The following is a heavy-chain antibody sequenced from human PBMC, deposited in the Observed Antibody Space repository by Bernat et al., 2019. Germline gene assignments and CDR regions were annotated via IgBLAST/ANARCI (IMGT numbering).Heavy chain of an antibody. Sequence: EVQLVESGGGLVKPGGSLRLSCAASGFTFSSYSMNWVRQAPGKGLDWVSYIISSSSYIYYADSVKGRFTITRDNAKNSLYLQMNSLRAEDTAVYYWASNQRGTSEWGYYYYYYMDVWGKGTTVTVSS. J-gene: IGHJ6*03. D-gene: IGHD3-3*01. CDR1: GFTFSSYS. CDR3: ASNQRGTSEWGYYYYYYMDV. CDR2: IISSSSYI. V-gene: IGHV3-21*05.